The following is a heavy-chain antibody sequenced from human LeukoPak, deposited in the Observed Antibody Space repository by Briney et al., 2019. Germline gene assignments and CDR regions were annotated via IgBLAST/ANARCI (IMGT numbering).Heavy chain of an antibody. V-gene: IGHV4-38-2*02. CDR2: IYHSGST. CDR1: GYSISSGYY. D-gene: IGHD3-10*01. J-gene: IGHJ4*02. CDR3: ARDFWSLAGPLLWLGELFDY. Sequence: SETLSLICAVSGYSISSGYYWGWIRQPPGKGLEWIGSIYHSGSTYYNPSLKSRVTISVDTSKNQFSLKLSSVTAADTAVYYCARDFWSLAGPLLWLGELFDYWGQGTLVTVSS.